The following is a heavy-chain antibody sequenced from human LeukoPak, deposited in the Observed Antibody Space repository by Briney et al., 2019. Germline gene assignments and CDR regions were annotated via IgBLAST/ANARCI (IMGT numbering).Heavy chain of an antibody. J-gene: IGHJ6*02. CDR1: GYTFTSYY. CDR2: INPSGGST. V-gene: IGHV1-46*01. CDR3: ARSYYTMDV. Sequence: ASVKVSCKASGYTFTSYYMHWVRQAPGQGLEWMGIINPSGGSTSYAQKFQGRVTITRDTSASTAYMELSSLRSEDTAVYYCARSYYTMDVWGRGTTVTVSS.